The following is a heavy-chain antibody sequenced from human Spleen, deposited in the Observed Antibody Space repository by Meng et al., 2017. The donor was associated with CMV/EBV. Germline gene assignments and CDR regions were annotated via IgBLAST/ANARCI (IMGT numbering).Heavy chain of an antibody. J-gene: IGHJ4*02. D-gene: IGHD6-19*01. V-gene: IGHV3-21*01. CDR3: ARVSGQWLVDYYFDY. CDR2: ISSSATFT. Sequence: GGSLRLSCAASGFTFNTYAMNWVRQAPGKGLEWVSSISSSATFTHYADSMKGRVSISRDNTKNSLYLQMHNLRAEDTAVYYCARVSGQWLVDYYFDYWGQETLVTVSS. CDR1: GFTFNTYA.